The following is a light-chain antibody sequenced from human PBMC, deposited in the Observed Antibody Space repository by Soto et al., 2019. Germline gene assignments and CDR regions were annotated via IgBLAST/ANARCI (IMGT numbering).Light chain of an antibody. V-gene: IGKV3-20*01. J-gene: IGKJ3*01. CDR3: QQYGSSPFT. CDR2: DVS. CDR1: QSVYNY. Sequence: EIVLTQSPGTLSLSPGERATLSCRASQSVYNYLAWYQQKPGQAPRLLIYDVSDRATGLPDRFSGSGSGTDFTLTISRLEPEDFAVYYCQQYGSSPFTFGPGTKVDIK.